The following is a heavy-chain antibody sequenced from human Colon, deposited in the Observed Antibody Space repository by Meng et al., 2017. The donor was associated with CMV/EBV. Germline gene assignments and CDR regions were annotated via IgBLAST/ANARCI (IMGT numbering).Heavy chain of an antibody. D-gene: IGHD2-15*01. CDR2: ITPHNGNT. J-gene: IGHJ2*01. CDR3: AREGDCSGGSCYPGEVRYFDL. V-gene: IGHV1-18*01. CDR1: GYTFASYV. Sequence: ASVKVSCKASGYTFASYVISWVRQAPGQGLEWMGGITPHNGNTNYAQMLQGRVTMTTDTSTSTAYMELSSLRSDDTAVYYCAREGDCSGGSCYPGEVRYFDLWGRGTPVTVSS.